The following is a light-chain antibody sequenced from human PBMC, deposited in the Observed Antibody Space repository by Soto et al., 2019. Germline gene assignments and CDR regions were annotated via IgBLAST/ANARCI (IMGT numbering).Light chain of an antibody. CDR1: QDIAIY. CDR2: AAS. Sequence: IQLTQSPSSLSASVGDRVTITCRASQDIAIYLAWYQQKPGKAPKLLIYAASSLQSGVPSRFSGSGSGTDFTLTISSLQPEDFATYYCQQSYSTPPYTFGQGTKVDIK. CDR3: QQSYSTPPYT. V-gene: IGKV1-39*01. J-gene: IGKJ2*01.